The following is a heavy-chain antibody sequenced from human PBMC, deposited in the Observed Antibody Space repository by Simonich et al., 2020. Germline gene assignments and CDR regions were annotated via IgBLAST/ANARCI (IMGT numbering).Heavy chain of an antibody. J-gene: IGHJ4*02. D-gene: IGHD1-7*01. CDR2: ISGSGGST. Sequence: EVQLLESGGGLVQPGGSLRLSCAASGFTFSSYAMSWVRQAPGKGMGWVLDISGSGGSTYYANSVKGRFTISRDNSKNTLYLQMNSLRAEDTAVYYCAKRSGVSITGTFDYWGQGTLVTVSS. CDR3: AKRSGVSITGTFDY. CDR1: GFTFSSYA. V-gene: IGHV3-23*01.